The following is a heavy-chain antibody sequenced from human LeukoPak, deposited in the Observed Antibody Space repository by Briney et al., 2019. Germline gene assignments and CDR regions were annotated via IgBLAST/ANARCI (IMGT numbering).Heavy chain of an antibody. Sequence: DPIQGRFTISRDNAENSLYLQMNSLRAEDTAVYYCYYMDVWGRGTTVTVSS. V-gene: IGHV3-21*06. J-gene: IGHJ6*03. CDR3: YYMDV.